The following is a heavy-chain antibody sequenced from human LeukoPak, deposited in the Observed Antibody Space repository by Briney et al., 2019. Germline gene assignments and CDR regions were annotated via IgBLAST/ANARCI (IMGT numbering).Heavy chain of an antibody. CDR3: ASYEPSSWYS. V-gene: IGHV3-7*03. Sequence: QTGGSLRLSCAASGFSVSAYWMSWVRQAPGKGLEWVANINEAGSEKPYVDSVKGRFTISRDNAKNSLYLQMNSLRAEDTAVYYCASYEPSSWYSWGRGTLVTVSS. CDR2: INEAGSEK. J-gene: IGHJ4*02. D-gene: IGHD6-13*01. CDR1: GFSVSAYW.